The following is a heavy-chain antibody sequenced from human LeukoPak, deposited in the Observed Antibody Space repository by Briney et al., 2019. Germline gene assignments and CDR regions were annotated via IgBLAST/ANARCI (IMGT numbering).Heavy chain of an antibody. D-gene: IGHD2-2*01. CDR1: GFTVNTNY. J-gene: IGHJ4*02. V-gene: IGHV3-53*01. CDR2: IYSGGST. CDR3: ARGSTSSARSHFDY. Sequence: GGTLRLSCAASGFTVNTNYMNCVRQAPGKGLEWVSAIYSGGSTYYADSVKGRFTISRDNSKNTLYLQMNSLRAEDTAVYYCARGSTSSARSHFDYWGLGTLVTVSS.